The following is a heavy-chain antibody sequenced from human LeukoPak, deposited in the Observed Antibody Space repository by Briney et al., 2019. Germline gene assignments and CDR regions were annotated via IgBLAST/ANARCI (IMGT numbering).Heavy chain of an antibody. CDR3: ATSRPIYDYVWGSYRQHYFDY. V-gene: IGHV4-4*02. CDR2: INHSGST. CDR1: GGSISSSNW. Sequence: SETLSLTCAVSGGSISSSNWWSWVRQPPGKGLEWIGEINHSGSTNYNPSLKSRVTISVDTSKNQFSLKLSSVTAADTAVYYCATSRPIYDYVWGSYRQHYFDYWGQGTLVTVSS. D-gene: IGHD3-16*02. J-gene: IGHJ4*02.